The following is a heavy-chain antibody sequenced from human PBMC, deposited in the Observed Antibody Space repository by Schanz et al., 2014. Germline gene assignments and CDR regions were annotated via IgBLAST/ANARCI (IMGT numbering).Heavy chain of an antibody. CDR3: ARLDSSSWYPRY. CDR2: ITNKPNNYNT. J-gene: IGHJ4*02. V-gene: IGHV3-72*01. D-gene: IGHD6-13*01. CDR1: GVTFSSYA. Sequence: EVQLVESGGGLVQPGGSLRLSCVASGVTFSSYAMSWVRQASGKGLEWVGRITNKPNNYNTEYAASVKGRFTISRDDSRNSLYLQMSSLKTEDTAVYYCARLDSSSWYPRYWGQGTLVTVSA.